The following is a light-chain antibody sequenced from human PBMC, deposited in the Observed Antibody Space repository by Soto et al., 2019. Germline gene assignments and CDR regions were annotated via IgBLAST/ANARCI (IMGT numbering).Light chain of an antibody. J-gene: IGKJ5*01. CDR1: QGISSY. V-gene: IGKV1-9*01. CDR3: QQLESYRIT. CDR2: DAS. Sequence: IQPPQPSTSLSEPVGHRATSTCRASQGISSYLAWYQQKPGQDXKXXXYDASTLKSGVQSRFSGSGSGKDFTLTISSLQPEDFVTYYCQQLESYRITVGQGTSLEI.